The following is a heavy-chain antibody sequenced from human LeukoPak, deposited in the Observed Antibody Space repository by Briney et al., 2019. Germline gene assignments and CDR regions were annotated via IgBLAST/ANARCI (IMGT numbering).Heavy chain of an antibody. CDR3: VRDRGWNIDL. CDR1: GFTFNTYW. Sequence: GGSLRLSCVASGFTFNTYWMHWVRQVPGKGLMSVSRINPDGTYTNYAGSVKGRFTISRDNAKNTLYLQMNSLRVEDAAVYYCVRDRGWNIDLWGQGTLVTVSS. V-gene: IGHV3-74*01. D-gene: IGHD1/OR15-1a*01. J-gene: IGHJ5*02. CDR2: INPDGTYT.